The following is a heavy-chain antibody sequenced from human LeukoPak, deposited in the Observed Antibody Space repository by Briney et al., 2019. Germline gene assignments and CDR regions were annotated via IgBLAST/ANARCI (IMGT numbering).Heavy chain of an antibody. J-gene: IGHJ4*02. D-gene: IGHD6-13*01. CDR2: IWYDGSNK. CDR1: GFTFSSYG. V-gene: IGHV3-33*01. CDR3: AREDSPGIAAAALDY. Sequence: GGPLRLSCAASGFTFSSYGMHWVRQAPGKGLEWVAVIWYDGSNKYYADSVKGRFTISRDNSKNTLYLQMNSLRAEDTAVYYCAREDSPGIAAAALDYWGQGTLVTVSS.